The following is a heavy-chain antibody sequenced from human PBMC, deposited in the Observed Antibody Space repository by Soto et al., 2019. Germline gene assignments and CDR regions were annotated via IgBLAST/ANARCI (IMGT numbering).Heavy chain of an antibody. J-gene: IGHJ4*02. Sequence: EVQLVESGGGLVQPGGSLRLSCAASGFTFSRYWMHWVRQAPGKGLVWVSRIDSYGSRTSQVDSVEGRFTISRDNAKNTLYLQMNSLRAEDTAVYHCARGWVEGLSRQPPTDYWGQGTLVTVSS. CDR1: GFTFSRYW. CDR2: IDSYGSRT. V-gene: IGHV3-74*01. D-gene: IGHD3-3*01. CDR3: ARGWVEGLSRQPPTDY.